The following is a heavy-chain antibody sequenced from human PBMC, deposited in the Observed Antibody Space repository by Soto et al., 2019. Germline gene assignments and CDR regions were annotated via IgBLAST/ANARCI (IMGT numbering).Heavy chain of an antibody. CDR2: IYHSGST. Sequence: QLQLQESGSGLVKPSQTLSLTCAVSGGSISSGGYSWSWIRQPPGKGLEWIGYIYHSGSTYYNPSRKRRDTISVDRSKNQFSLKLSSVTAAATAVYYCARRRGFPYYYGMDVWGQGTTVTVSS. V-gene: IGHV4-30-2*01. CDR1: GGSISSGGYS. J-gene: IGHJ6*02. D-gene: IGHD5-12*01. CDR3: ARRRGFPYYYGMDV.